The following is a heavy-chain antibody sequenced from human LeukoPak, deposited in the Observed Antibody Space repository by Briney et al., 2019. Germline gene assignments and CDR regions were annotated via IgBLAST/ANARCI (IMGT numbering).Heavy chain of an antibody. D-gene: IGHD3/OR15-3a*01. V-gene: IGHV3-30*03. CDR1: GFTVSSNY. Sequence: GGSLRLSCAASGFTVSSNYMSWVRQAPGKGLEWVAVISYDGSNKYYADSVKGRFTISRDNSKNTLYLQMNSLRAEDTAVYYCAIPELVDCDYWGQGTLVTVSS. CDR2: ISYDGSNK. J-gene: IGHJ4*02. CDR3: AIPELVDCDY.